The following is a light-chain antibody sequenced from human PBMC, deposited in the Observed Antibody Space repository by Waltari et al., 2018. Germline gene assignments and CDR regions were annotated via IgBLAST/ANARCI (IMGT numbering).Light chain of an antibody. V-gene: IGKV4-1*01. J-gene: IGKJ4*01. Sequence: DIVMTQSPDSLAVSLGERATINCKSSPSVLSSSNNKNYLAWYQQKPGQPPKLLIYWASTRESGVPDRFSGGGSGTDFTLTISSLQAEDVAVYYCQQYYGSPLTFGGGTKVEIK. CDR3: QQYYGSPLT. CDR1: PSVLSSSNNKNY. CDR2: WAS.